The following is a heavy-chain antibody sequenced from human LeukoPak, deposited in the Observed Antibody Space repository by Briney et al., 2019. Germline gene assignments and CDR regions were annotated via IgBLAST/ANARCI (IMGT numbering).Heavy chain of an antibody. J-gene: IGHJ6*02. D-gene: IGHD2-2*01. CDR1: GGTFSSYA. CDR2: IIPIFGTA. Sequence: ASVKVSCKASGGTFSSYAISWVRQAPGQGLEWMGGIIPIFGTANYAQKFQGRVTITADESTSTAYMELSSLRSEDTAVYYCARVYCSSTSCYPRDYYGMDVWGQGTTVTVSS. CDR3: ARVYCSSTSCYPRDYYGMDV. V-gene: IGHV1-69*13.